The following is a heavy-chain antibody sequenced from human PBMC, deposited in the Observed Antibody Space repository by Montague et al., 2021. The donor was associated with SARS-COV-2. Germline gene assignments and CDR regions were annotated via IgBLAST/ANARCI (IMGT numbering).Heavy chain of an antibody. CDR3: ARGRKRVFTYDYVSGGYAIDY. D-gene: IGHD3-22*01. CDR2: INHSGST. J-gene: IGHJ4*02. CDR1: GGSSSGYC. Sequence: SETLSLTCAVYGGSSSGYCWSWIRQPPGKGPEWIGEINHSGSTKYNPSLKSRVTISVDTSKNQFSLKLSSVTAADTAVYYCARGRKRVFTYDYVSGGYAIDYGGRGTRVTVFS. V-gene: IGHV4-34*01.